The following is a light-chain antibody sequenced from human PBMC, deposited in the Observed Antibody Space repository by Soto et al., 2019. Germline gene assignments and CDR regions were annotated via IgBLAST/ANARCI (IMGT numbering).Light chain of an antibody. CDR2: GAS. CDR3: QQYITWT. CDR1: QSVGSD. V-gene: IGKV3-15*01. Sequence: EILVTQSPATMFLSPGESATLSCRVSQSVGSDLAWYQQKAGQAPRLLIYGASLRATGIPARFTGSGSGTDFTLTISSLRSEDFALYYCQQYITWTFGLGTNVEIK. J-gene: IGKJ1*01.